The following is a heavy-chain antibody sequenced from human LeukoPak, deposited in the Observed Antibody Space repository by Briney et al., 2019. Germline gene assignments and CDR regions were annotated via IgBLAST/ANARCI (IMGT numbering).Heavy chain of an antibody. CDR1: GGSINIYY. Sequence: TSETLSLTCTVSGGSINIYYWSWIRQPAGKGLEWIGRIYTSGSTNYNPSLKSRVTMSVDTSKNQFSLKLSSVTAADTAVDYCARPGDQVGALDAFDIWGQGTMVTVSS. D-gene: IGHD1-26*01. J-gene: IGHJ3*02. CDR3: ARPGDQVGALDAFDI. CDR2: IYTSGST. V-gene: IGHV4-4*07.